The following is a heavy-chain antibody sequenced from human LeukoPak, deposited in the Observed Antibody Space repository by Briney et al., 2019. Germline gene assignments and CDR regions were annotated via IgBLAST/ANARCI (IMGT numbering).Heavy chain of an antibody. CDR1: GGSFSGYY. D-gene: IGHD3-9*01. CDR3: ARGLDGDILTGYTFDY. CDR2: INHSGST. V-gene: IGHV4-34*01. Sequence: SETLSLTCAVYGGSFSGYYWSWIRQPPGKGLEWIGEINHSGSTNYNPSLKSRVTISVDTSKNQFSLKLSSVTAAGTAVYYCARGLDGDILTGYTFDYWGQGTLVTVSS. J-gene: IGHJ4*02.